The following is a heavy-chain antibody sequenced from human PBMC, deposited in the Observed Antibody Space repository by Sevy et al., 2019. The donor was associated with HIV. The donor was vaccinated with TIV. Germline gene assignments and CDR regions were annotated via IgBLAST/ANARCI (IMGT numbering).Heavy chain of an antibody. V-gene: IGHV3-73*01. CDR3: TRGGARDSSSWYDYFDY. J-gene: IGHJ4*02. CDR2: IRSKGNSYAT. Sequence: GSLRLSCAASGFTFSGSAMQWVRQASGKGLEWVGRIRSKGNSYATAYAASVKGRFTISRDDSKNTVYLQMNSLKTEDTAVYYCTRGGARDSSSWYDYFDYWGQGTLATVSS. CDR1: GFTFSGSA. D-gene: IGHD6-13*01.